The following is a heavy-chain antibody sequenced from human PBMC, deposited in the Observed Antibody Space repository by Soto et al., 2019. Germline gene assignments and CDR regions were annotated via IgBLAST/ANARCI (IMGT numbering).Heavy chain of an antibody. CDR3: ARAALYYDILTGPFDY. CDR1: GYTFTSYG. D-gene: IGHD3-9*01. Sequence: GASVKVSCKASGYTFTSYGISWVRQAPGQGLEWMGWISAYNGNTNYAQKLQGRVTMTTDTSTSTAYMELRSLRSDDTAVYYCARAALYYDILTGPFDYWGQGTLVTGSS. CDR2: ISAYNGNT. V-gene: IGHV1-18*01. J-gene: IGHJ4*02.